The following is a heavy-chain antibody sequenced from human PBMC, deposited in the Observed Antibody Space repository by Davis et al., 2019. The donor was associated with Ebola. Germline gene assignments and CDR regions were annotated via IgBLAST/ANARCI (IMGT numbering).Heavy chain of an antibody. V-gene: IGHV3-23*01. D-gene: IGHD6-19*01. CDR2: TSISGST. Sequence: PGGSLRLSCAASGFTFSNYAMDWVRQAPGRGLEWVSATSISGSTYYADSVKGRFTISRDNSKNTLYLQMNSLSADDTAVYYCATCGFCVSSSGIDYRGQGTLVTVSS. CDR3: ATCGFCVSSSGIDY. J-gene: IGHJ4*02. CDR1: GFTFSNYA.